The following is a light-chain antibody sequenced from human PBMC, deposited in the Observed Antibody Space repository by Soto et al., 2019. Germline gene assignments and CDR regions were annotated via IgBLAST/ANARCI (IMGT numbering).Light chain of an antibody. V-gene: IGLV2-14*01. CDR2: EVT. CDR1: SSDIGGYNY. J-gene: IGLJ2*01. CDR3: SSYTSSNTLI. Sequence: QSALTQPASVSGSPGQSITISCIGASSDIGGYNYVSWYQQHPGKAPKLIIYEVTNRPSGVSNRFSGSKSGNTASLTISGLQAEDEADYYCSSYTSSNTLIFGGGTQLTVL.